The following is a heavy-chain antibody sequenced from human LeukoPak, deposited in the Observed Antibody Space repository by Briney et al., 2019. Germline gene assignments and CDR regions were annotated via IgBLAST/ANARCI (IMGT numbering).Heavy chain of an antibody. Sequence: PGGSLRLACAATGFNFGVYNMNWVRQAPGKGLEGVSSISSRSSYMDYTDSVRGRFTVSRDNAQDTLYLQMTGLRVEDTAVYYCARESNFADSFDIWGQGTMVTVSS. V-gene: IGHV3-21*01. CDR2: ISSRSSYM. CDR3: ARESNFADSFDI. J-gene: IGHJ3*02. D-gene: IGHD2/OR15-2a*01. CDR1: GFNFGVYN.